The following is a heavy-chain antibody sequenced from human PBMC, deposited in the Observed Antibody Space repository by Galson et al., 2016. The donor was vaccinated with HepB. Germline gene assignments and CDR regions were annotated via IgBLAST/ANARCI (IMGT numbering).Heavy chain of an antibody. Sequence: SLRLSCAASGFSISIYSMNWVRQAPGKGLEWVSAIRGSGTGTSYTDSVKGRFTISRDNSKNTLYPQMNSLRAEDAAVYYCAKISLGGYNSGWGGSFDIWGRGTMVTVSS. V-gene: IGHV3-23*01. CDR3: AKISLGGYNSGWGGSFDI. J-gene: IGHJ3*02. D-gene: IGHD6-19*01. CDR2: IRGSGTGT. CDR1: GFSISIYS.